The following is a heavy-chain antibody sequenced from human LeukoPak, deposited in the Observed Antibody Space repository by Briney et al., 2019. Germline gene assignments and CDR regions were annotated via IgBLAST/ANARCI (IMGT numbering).Heavy chain of an antibody. Sequence: SETLSLTCTVSGGSITIYYWSWSRQPAGRGLEWIGRTYTSGSTNYNPSLKSRVTMSVDTSKNQFSLKLSSVTAADTAVYYCARDAWFGAGRTFDYWGQGTLVTVSS. CDR3: ARDAWFGAGRTFDY. D-gene: IGHD3-10*01. V-gene: IGHV4-4*07. J-gene: IGHJ4*02. CDR2: TYTSGST. CDR1: GGSITIYY.